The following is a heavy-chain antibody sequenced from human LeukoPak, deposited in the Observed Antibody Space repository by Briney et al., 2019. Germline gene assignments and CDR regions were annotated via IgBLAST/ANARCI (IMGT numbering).Heavy chain of an antibody. CDR1: GFTFSIYA. CDR3: AKTGGLDY. J-gene: IGHJ4*02. Sequence: GGSLRLSCAASGFTFSIYAMDWVRQAPGKGLEWVSTISGSGGKTSYADSVKGRFTISRDNSRNTVDLQMNILRAEDTAVYYCAKTGGLDYWGQGTLVTVSS. CDR2: ISGSGGKT. D-gene: IGHD1-14*01. V-gene: IGHV3-23*01.